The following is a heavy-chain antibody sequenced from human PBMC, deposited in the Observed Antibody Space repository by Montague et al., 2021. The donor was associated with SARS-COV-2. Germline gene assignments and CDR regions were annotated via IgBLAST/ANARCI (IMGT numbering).Heavy chain of an antibody. CDR3: AREGRGYCSSTSCQSAFDI. V-gene: IGHV4-59*01. CDR1: GGSISSYY. D-gene: IGHD2-2*01. CDR2: MYYSGST. Sequence: SETLSLTCTVSGGSISSYYWSWIRQPPGKGLEWIGYMYYSGSTNYNPSLKSGVTISVDTSKNQFSLKLSSMTAADTAVYYCAREGRGYCSSTSCQSAFDIWGQGTVVTVSS. J-gene: IGHJ3*02.